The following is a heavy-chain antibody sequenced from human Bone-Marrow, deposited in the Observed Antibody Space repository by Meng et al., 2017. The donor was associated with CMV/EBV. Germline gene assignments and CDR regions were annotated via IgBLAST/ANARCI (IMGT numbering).Heavy chain of an antibody. Sequence: SETLSLTCTVSGYSISSGYYWGWIRQPPGKGLEWIGSIYHSGSTYYNPSLKSRVTISVDTSKNQFSPKLSSVTAADTAVYYCARRLVRTGFYYYYYGMDVWGQGTTVTVSS. CDR1: GYSISSGYY. CDR3: ARRLVRTGFYYYYYGMDV. D-gene: IGHD6-6*01. J-gene: IGHJ6*02. V-gene: IGHV4-38-2*02. CDR2: IYHSGST.